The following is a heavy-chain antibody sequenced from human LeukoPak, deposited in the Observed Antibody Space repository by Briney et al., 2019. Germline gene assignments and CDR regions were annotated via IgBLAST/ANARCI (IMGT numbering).Heavy chain of an antibody. Sequence: PGGSLRLSCAASGFTFSSYSMNWVRQAPGKGLEWVSVISSDGSTKYFADAVKGRFTISRNNSKNTLYLQINSLRVEDTAVYFCARERAVNGWTSAHFDYWGQGTLVTVSS. CDR2: ISSDGSTK. CDR3: ARERAVNGWTSAHFDY. J-gene: IGHJ4*02. V-gene: IGHV3-30*03. CDR1: GFTFSSYS. D-gene: IGHD6-19*01.